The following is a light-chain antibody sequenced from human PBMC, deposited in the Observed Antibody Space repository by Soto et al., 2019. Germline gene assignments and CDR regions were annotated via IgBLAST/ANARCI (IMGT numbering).Light chain of an antibody. J-gene: IGKJ5*01. CDR3: HQHAYSSQT. V-gene: IGKV3-20*01. CDR1: QTVGNNY. Sequence: EIVLTQSPGTLSLSPGERAILSCRASQTVGNNYVAWYQQKPGQAPRLLIHTASRRATGISDKFSGSGSGTDFTLTINRLEPEDFAMYYCHQHAYSSQTFGQGTRLEIK. CDR2: TAS.